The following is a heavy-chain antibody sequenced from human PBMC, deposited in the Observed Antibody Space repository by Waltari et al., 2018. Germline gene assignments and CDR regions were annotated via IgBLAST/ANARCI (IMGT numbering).Heavy chain of an antibody. CDR1: GYTFTGYY. CDR2: INPNSGGT. V-gene: IGHV1-2*02. Sequence: QVQLVQSGAEVKKPGASVKVSCKASGYTFTGYYMHWVRQAPGQGLEWMGWINPNSGGTNYAQKFQGRVTISVDTSKNQFSLKLSSVTAADTAVYYCARERSAAAGTHLDYWGQGTLVTVSS. J-gene: IGHJ4*02. CDR3: ARERSAAAGTHLDY. D-gene: IGHD6-13*01.